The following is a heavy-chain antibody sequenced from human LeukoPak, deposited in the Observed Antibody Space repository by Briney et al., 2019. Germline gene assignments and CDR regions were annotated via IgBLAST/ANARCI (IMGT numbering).Heavy chain of an antibody. V-gene: IGHV3-23*01. D-gene: IGHD2-2*01. CDR3: AKTLGYCSSTSRRGYYYYMDV. CDR2: ISGSGGST. J-gene: IGHJ6*03. CDR1: GFTFSSYA. Sequence: GGSLRLSCAASGFTFSSYAMSWVRQAPGKGLEWVSAISGSGGSTYYADSVKGRFTISRDNSKNTLYLQMNSLRAEDTAVYYCAKTLGYCSSTSRRGYYYYMDVWGKGTTVTVSS.